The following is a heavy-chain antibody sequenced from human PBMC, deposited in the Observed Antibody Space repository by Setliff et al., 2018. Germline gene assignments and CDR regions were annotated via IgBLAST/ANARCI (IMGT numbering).Heavy chain of an antibody. D-gene: IGHD2-21*02. CDR1: ADPFTGYY. CDR2: INGNSGVT. J-gene: IGHJ5*02. V-gene: IGHV1-2*02. Sequence: ASVKVSCKASADPFTGYYVHWVRQAPGQGLEWMGWINGNSGVTKYAQKFQGRVTMTSDTSISIVYMDLTRLTSDDTAVYYCAQTKGFVDGYLDPWGQGTLVTVSS. CDR3: AQTKGFVDGYLDP.